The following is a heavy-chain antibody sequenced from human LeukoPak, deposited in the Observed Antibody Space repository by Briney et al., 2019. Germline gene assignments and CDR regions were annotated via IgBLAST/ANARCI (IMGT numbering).Heavy chain of an antibody. CDR3: ARNYYDSSGYTYFDY. Sequence: PSETLSLTCTVAGGSISSHYWSWIRQPPGKGLDWIGYIYYSGGTNYNPSLKSRLTISVDTSKNQFSLKLSSVTAADTAVYYCARNYYDSSGYTYFDYWGQGTLVTVSS. J-gene: IGHJ4*02. D-gene: IGHD3-22*01. CDR1: GGSISSHY. V-gene: IGHV4-59*11. CDR2: IYYSGGT.